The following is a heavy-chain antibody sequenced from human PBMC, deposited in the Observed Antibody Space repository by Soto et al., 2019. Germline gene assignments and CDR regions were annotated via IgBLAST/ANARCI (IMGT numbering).Heavy chain of an antibody. CDR3: ARVGCSASCFSDWFDP. CDR1: GFTFSDYY. V-gene: IGHV3-11*01. D-gene: IGHD2-2*01. J-gene: IGHJ5*02. Sequence: QVHLVESGGGLVQPGGSLRLSCAASGFTFSDYYMHWIRQAPGKGLEWVSYISGSGDTIHYADSVQGRFTISRDNAKSSLDMQMSSLRAEDTAVYYCARVGCSASCFSDWFDPWGQGTLVTVSS. CDR2: ISGSGDTI.